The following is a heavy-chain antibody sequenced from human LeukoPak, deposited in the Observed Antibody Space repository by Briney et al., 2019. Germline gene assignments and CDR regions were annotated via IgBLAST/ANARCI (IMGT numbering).Heavy chain of an antibody. CDR1: GFTFSSYA. Sequence: GGSLRLSCAASGFTFSSYAMHWVRQAPGKGLEWVAVISYDGSNKYYADSVKGRFTISRDNSKNTLYLQMNSLRAEDTAVYYCARELNSYGDYWGQGTLVTVSS. CDR2: ISYDGSNK. J-gene: IGHJ4*02. V-gene: IGHV3-30-3*01. D-gene: IGHD5-18*01. CDR3: ARELNSYGDY.